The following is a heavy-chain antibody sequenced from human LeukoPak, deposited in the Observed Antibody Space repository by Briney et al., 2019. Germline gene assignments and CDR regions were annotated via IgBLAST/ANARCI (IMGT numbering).Heavy chain of an antibody. CDR3: ARAVAQPVGWFDP. D-gene: IGHD6-19*01. CDR2: INHSGST. Sequence: SETLSLTCAVYGGSFSGYYWSWIRQPPGKGLEWVGEINHSGSTNYNPSLKSRVTISVDTSKNQFSLKLSSVTAADTAVYYCARAVAQPVGWFDPWGQGTLVTVSS. CDR1: GGSFSGYY. V-gene: IGHV4-34*01. J-gene: IGHJ5*02.